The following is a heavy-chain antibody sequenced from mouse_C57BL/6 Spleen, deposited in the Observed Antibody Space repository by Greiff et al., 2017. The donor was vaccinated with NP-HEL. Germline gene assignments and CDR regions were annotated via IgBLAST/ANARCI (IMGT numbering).Heavy chain of an antibody. V-gene: IGHV2-6-1*01. Sequence: VQRVESGPGLVAPSQSLSITCTVSGFSLTSYGVHWVRQPPGKGLEWLVVIWSDGSTTYNSALKSRLSISKDNTKSQVFLKMNSLQTDDTAMYYCSRQRNWDEDYAMDYWGQGTSVTVSS. J-gene: IGHJ4*01. CDR1: GFSLTSYG. CDR2: IWSDGST. CDR3: SRQRNWDEDYAMDY. D-gene: IGHD4-1*01.